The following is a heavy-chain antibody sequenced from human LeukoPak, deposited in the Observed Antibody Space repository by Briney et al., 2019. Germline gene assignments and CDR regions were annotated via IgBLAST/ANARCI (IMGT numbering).Heavy chain of an antibody. CDR2: ISGSGGST. V-gene: IGHV3-23*01. CDR3: AKDGGEYYDILTGYYPRLYYMDV. D-gene: IGHD3-9*01. CDR1: GFTFSTYG. J-gene: IGHJ6*03. Sequence: GGTLRLSCVASGFTFSTYGMSWVRQAPGKGLEWVSAISGSGGSTYYADSVKGRFTISGDNSKNTLYLQMNSLRAEDTAVYYCAKDGGEYYDILTGYYPRLYYMDVWGKGTTVTISS.